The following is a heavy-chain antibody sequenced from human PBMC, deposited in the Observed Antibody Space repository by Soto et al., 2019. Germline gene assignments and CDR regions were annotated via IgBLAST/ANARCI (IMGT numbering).Heavy chain of an antibody. CDR2: IIPILGIA. Sequence: ASVKVSCKASGGTFSSYTISWVRQAPGQGLEWMGRIIPILGIANYAQKYQGRVTITADKSTSIAYMELSSLRSEDTAVYYCAREYDYIWGSYRSGAFDIWGQGTMVTVSS. CDR3: AREYDYIWGSYRSGAFDI. D-gene: IGHD3-16*02. V-gene: IGHV1-69*04. J-gene: IGHJ3*02. CDR1: GGTFSSYT.